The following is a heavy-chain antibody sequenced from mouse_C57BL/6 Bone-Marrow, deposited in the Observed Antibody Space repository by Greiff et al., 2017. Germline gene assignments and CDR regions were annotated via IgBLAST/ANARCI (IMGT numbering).Heavy chain of an antibody. Sequence: QVQLKQSGPGLVQPSQSLSITCTVSGFSLTSYGVHWVRQSPGKGLEWLGVIWSGGSTDYNAAFISRLSISKDNSKSQVFFKMNNLQADDTAIYYCASTYYYGSSPAWFAYWGQGTLVTVSA. CDR2: IWSGGST. CDR1: GFSLTSYG. D-gene: IGHD1-1*01. J-gene: IGHJ3*01. V-gene: IGHV2-2*01. CDR3: ASTYYYGSSPAWFAY.